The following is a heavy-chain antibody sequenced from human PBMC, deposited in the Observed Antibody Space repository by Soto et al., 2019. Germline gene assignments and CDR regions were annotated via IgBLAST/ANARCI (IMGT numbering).Heavy chain of an antibody. Sequence: EVQLLESGGGLVQPGGSLRLSCAASGFTFSSYAMSWVRQAPGKGLEWVSGISGSGDSTYYADSVKGRFTISRDNSKNTLYLQMNSLRAEDTGVYYCATGVPGIAVAGTGYFQHWGQGTLVTVSS. V-gene: IGHV3-23*01. CDR2: ISGSGDST. CDR3: ATGVPGIAVAGTGYFQH. CDR1: GFTFSSYA. J-gene: IGHJ1*01. D-gene: IGHD6-19*01.